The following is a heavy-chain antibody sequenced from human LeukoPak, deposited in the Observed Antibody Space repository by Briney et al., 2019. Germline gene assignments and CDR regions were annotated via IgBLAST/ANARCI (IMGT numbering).Heavy chain of an antibody. D-gene: IGHD6-13*01. CDR1: GFTFSSYS. J-gene: IGHJ4*02. CDR2: ISSSSSTI. V-gene: IGHV3-48*04. Sequence: PGGSLRLSCAASGFTFSSYSMNWVRQAPGKGLEWVSYISSSSSTIYYADSVKGRFTISRDNAKNPLYLQMNSLRAEDTAVYYCARAENSWFDYWGQGTLVAVSS. CDR3: ARAENSWFDY.